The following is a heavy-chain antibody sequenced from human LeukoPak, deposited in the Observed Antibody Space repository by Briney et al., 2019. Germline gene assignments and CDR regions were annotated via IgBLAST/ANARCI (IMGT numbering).Heavy chain of an antibody. J-gene: IGHJ3*02. CDR1: GFTFSSYW. V-gene: IGHV3-7*01. D-gene: IGHD3-22*01. Sequence: GGSLRLSCAASGFTFSSYWMSWVRQAPGKGLEWVANIKQDGSEKYYVDSVKGRFTISRDNAKNSLYLQMNSLRAEDTAVYYCARVSGLESITMIVVVIWAFDIWRQGTMVTVSS. CDR3: ARVSGLESITMIVVVIWAFDI. CDR2: IKQDGSEK.